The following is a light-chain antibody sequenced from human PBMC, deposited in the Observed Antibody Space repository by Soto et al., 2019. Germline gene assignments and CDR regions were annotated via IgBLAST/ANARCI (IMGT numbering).Light chain of an antibody. V-gene: IGKV1-9*01. CDR2: AAS. Sequence: DIQLTQSPSFLSSSVGDRVTITCRAIQGISSYLAWYQQKPGKAPKLLIYAASTLQSGVPSRFSGSGSGTEFTLTISSLQTEDFATYFCQQLNSYPPFGQGTRLEIK. J-gene: IGKJ5*01. CDR3: QQLNSYPP. CDR1: QGISSY.